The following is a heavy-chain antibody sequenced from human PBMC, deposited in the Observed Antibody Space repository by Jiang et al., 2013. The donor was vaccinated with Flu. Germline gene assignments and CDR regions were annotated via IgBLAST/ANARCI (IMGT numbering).Heavy chain of an antibody. CDR2: MSIDGSTG. CDR3: AKDREPTYIHYMDV. CDR1: GFTFSTYC. D-gene: IGHD1-14*01. Sequence: SLRLSCAASGFTFSTYCIHWGPPRLQARGWEWVAVMSIDGSTGYYADSVKGRFTISRDNSKNTLYLQMNSLTTEDTAVYYCAKDREPTYIHYMDVWAKGPRSPSP. V-gene: IGHV3-30-3*01. J-gene: IGHJ6*02.